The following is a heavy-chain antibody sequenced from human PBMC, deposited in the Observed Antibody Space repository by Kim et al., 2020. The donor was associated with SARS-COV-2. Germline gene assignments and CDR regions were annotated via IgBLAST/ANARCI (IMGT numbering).Heavy chain of an antibody. V-gene: IGHV3-13*01. Sequence: KGRVTISRENAKNSLYLQMNSLRAGDTAVYYCARDGGYCSSTSCHYGMDVWGQGTTVTVSS. D-gene: IGHD2-2*01. CDR3: ARDGGYCSSTSCHYGMDV. J-gene: IGHJ6*02.